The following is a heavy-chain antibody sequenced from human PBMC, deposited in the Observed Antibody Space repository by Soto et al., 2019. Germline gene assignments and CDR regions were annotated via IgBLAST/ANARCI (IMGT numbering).Heavy chain of an antibody. J-gene: IGHJ4*02. CDR1: GGSISSYY. V-gene: IGHV4-59*01. D-gene: IGHD4-17*01. CDR3: ARGGTVVNGFDY. Sequence: QVQLQESGPGLVKPSETLSLTCTVSGGSISSYYWSWIRQPPGKGLEWIGYIYYTGATNYNPSLKRRVSISVDTSKNQFSLKLASVTAADTAVYYCARGGTVVNGFDYRGQGTLVTVSS. CDR2: IYYTGAT.